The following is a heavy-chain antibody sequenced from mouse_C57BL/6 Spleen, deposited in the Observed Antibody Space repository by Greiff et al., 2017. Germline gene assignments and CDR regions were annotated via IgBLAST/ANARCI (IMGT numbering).Heavy chain of an antibody. CDR1: GYAFSSYW. J-gene: IGHJ3*01. V-gene: IGHV1-80*01. Sequence: QVQLQQSGAELVKPGASVKISCKASGYAFSSYWMNWVKQRPGKGLAWIGQIYPGDGDTNYNGKFKGKATLTADKSSSTAYMQLSSLTSEDSAVYFCARDDYYGPFAYWGQGTLVTVSA. CDR2: IYPGDGDT. D-gene: IGHD1-2*01. CDR3: ARDDYYGPFAY.